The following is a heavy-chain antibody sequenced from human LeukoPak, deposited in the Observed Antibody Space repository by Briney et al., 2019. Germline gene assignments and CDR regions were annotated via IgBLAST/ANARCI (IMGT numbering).Heavy chain of an antibody. Sequence: SETLSLTCAVYGGSFSGYYWSWIRQPPGKGLEWIGEINHSGSTNYNPSLKSRVTISVDTSKNQFSLKLSSVTAADTAVYYCARGMLGYYGSGSPGLYWGQGTLVTVSS. CDR2: INHSGST. V-gene: IGHV4-34*01. CDR3: ARGMLGYYGSGSPGLY. CDR1: GGSFSGYY. D-gene: IGHD3-10*01. J-gene: IGHJ4*02.